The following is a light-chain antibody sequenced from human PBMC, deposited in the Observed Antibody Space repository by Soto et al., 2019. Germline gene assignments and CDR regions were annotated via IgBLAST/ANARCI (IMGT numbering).Light chain of an antibody. CDR2: WAS. CDR1: QGVLSTSNNQNY. Sequence: DIVMTQSPDSLAVSLGERATINCKSSQGVLSTSNNQNYLAWYQQKPGQPPKLLIYWASTRESGVPDRFSGSGSGTDFPLPISSLQAEDVAVYYCQQYFSTPPYTFGQGTKLEVK. J-gene: IGKJ2*01. V-gene: IGKV4-1*01. CDR3: QQYFSTPPYT.